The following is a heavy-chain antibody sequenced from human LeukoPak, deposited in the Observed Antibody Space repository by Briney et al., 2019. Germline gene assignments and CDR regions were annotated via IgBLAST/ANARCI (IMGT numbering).Heavy chain of an antibody. D-gene: IGHD3-3*01. V-gene: IGHV1-18*01. CDR2: ISAYNGNT. CDR1: GYTFTSYG. J-gene: IGHJ4*02. Sequence: GASVKVSYKASGYTFTSYGISRVRQAPGQGLEWMGWISAYNGNTNYAQKLQGRVTMTTDTSTSTAYMELRSLRSDDTAVYYCARGGITIFGVVTFDYWGQGTLVTVSS. CDR3: ARGGITIFGVVTFDY.